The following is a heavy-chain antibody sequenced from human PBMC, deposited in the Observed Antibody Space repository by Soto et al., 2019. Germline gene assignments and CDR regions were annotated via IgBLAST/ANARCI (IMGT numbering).Heavy chain of an antibody. V-gene: IGHV3-7*05. CDR1: GFTFSDYW. CDR2: IRGDGSEN. CDR3: ARCDGAVPGSN. Sequence: EVQLVESGGGLVQPGGSLRLSCAASGFTFSDYWRSWVRQAPGKGPEWVANIRGDGSENYYVDSVKGRFTISRDNAKSTLFLQMNSLRAEDTAVYYCARCDGAVPGSNWGQGTLVTVSP. J-gene: IGHJ4*02. D-gene: IGHD6-19*01.